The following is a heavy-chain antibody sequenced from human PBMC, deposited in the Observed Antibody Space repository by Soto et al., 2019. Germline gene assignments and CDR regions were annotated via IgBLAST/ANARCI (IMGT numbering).Heavy chain of an antibody. J-gene: IGHJ4*02. Sequence: GGSLRLSCAASGLTFSSYGMHWVRQAPGKGLEWVAHISYDGSNEHYVDSVKGRFTISRDNSKNTLYLQMTSLRAEDTAVYYCAEDSYYHDRTGYYIFDYCGKGTLVTVAS. D-gene: IGHD3-22*01. V-gene: IGHV3-30*18. CDR2: ISYDGSNE. CDR1: GLTFSSYG. CDR3: AEDSYYHDRTGYYIFDY.